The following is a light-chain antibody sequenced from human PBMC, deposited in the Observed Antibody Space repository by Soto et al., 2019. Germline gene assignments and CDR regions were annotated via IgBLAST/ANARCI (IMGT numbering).Light chain of an antibody. J-gene: IGKJ5*01. CDR2: GAS. Sequence: EIVLTQSPGTLSLSPGERVTLSCRASQSLSGNYLAWYQQKPGQAPKLLIYGASNRDTGIPDRFSGGGSGTDFALTINRLEPEDFAVYYCQQYGHSPITFGQGTRLEIK. V-gene: IGKV3-20*01. CDR1: QSLSGNY. CDR3: QQYGHSPIT.